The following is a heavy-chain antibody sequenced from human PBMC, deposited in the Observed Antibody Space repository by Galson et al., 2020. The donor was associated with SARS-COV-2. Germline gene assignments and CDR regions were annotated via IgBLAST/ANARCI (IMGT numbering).Heavy chain of an antibody. CDR3: ARSACSGGSCYYPEFDY. J-gene: IGHJ4*02. CDR2: IYYSGST. D-gene: IGHD2-15*01. Sequence: SETLSLTCTVSGGSISSSSYYWGWIRQPPGKGLELIGSIYYSGSTYYNPSLKSRVTISVDTSKSQFSLKLSSVTAADTAVYYCARSACSGGSCYYPEFDYWGQGTLVTVSS. V-gene: IGHV4-39*01. CDR1: GGSISSSSYY.